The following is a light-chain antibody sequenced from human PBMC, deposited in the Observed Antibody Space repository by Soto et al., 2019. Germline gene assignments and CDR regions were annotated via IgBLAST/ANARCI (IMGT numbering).Light chain of an antibody. Sequence: EIVMTQSPAAQSVSPGYRPTLSVRASQSVRGNLAWYQQKPGQSPRLLIYGASSRATGIPARFSGSGSGTEFTLTISSLQSEDFAVYYCQQYNNWPFITFGQGTRLEIK. V-gene: IGKV3-15*01. J-gene: IGKJ5*01. CDR2: GAS. CDR1: QSVRGN. CDR3: QQYNNWPFIT.